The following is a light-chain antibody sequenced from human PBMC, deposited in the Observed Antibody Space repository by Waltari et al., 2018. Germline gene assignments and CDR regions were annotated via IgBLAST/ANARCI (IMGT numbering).Light chain of an antibody. CDR1: QDISSA. CDR2: AVS. V-gene: IGKV1-12*01. Sequence: EIQMTQSPSSVSASVGDRVTITCRAGQDISSALAWYQQKPGRAPNLLIYAVSSLQSGGPSRLSGSGSGTDFTLTIISMQPADLATYYCQQGSSFPPTFGQGTKVEIK. CDR3: QQGSSFPPT. J-gene: IGKJ1*01.